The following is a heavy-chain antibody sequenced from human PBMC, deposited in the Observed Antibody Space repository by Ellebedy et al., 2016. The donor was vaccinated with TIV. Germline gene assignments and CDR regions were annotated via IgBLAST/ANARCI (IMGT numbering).Heavy chain of an antibody. CDR1: GYTFTSYE. CDR2: MNPNSGHA. Sequence: ASVKVSXXASGYTFTSYEINWVRQAAGQGLEWMGWMNPNSGHAGYAQKFQGRVTMTRDTSISTAYMELSSLRSDDTAVYYCARERQGGYDGSRFDTWGQGTQVTVSS. CDR3: ARERQGGYDGSRFDT. J-gene: IGHJ5*02. V-gene: IGHV1-8*01. D-gene: IGHD5-12*01.